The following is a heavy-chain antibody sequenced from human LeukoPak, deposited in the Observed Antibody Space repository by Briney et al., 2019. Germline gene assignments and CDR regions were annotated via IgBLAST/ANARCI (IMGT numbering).Heavy chain of an antibody. V-gene: IGHV4-39*01. Sequence: PSETLSLTCTVSGGSISSSSYYWGWIRQPPGKGLEWIGSIYYSGSTYYNPSLKSRATISVDTSKNQFSLKLSSVTAAGTAVYYCARHIAVAGTDWFDPWGQGTLVTVSS. CDR3: ARHIAVAGTDWFDP. CDR2: IYYSGST. D-gene: IGHD6-19*01. CDR1: GGSISSSSYY. J-gene: IGHJ5*02.